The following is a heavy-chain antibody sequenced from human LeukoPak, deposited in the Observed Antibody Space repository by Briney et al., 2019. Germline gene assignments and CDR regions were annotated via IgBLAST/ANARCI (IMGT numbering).Heavy chain of an antibody. CDR3: AKDPYCSSTSCYDPYYYYYVMDV. V-gene: IGHV3-30*18. CDR2: XXYDGSNK. CDR1: GFTFSSYG. J-gene: IGHJ6*02. D-gene: IGHD2-2*01. Sequence: GGSLRLSCAASGFTFSSYGMHWVRQAPGKGXXXXXXXXYDGSNKCYADSVKGRFTISRDNSKNTLYLQMNSLRAEDTAVYYCAKDPYCSSTSCYDPYYYYYVMDVWGQGTTVTVSS.